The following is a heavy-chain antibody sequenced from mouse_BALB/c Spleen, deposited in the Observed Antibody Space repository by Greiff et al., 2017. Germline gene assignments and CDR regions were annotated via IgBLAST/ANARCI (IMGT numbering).Heavy chain of an antibody. CDR3: ARGDYYGSSSWYFDV. CDR1: GYTFTSYT. J-gene: IGHJ1*01. D-gene: IGHD1-1*01. CDR2: INPSSGYT. Sequence: VQLQQSGAELARPGASVKMSCKASGYTFTSYTMHWVKQRPGQGLEWIGYINPSSGYTNYNQKFKDKATLTADKSSSTAYMQLSSLTSEDSAVYYCARGDYYGSSSWYFDVWGAGTTVTVSS. V-gene: IGHV1-4*01.